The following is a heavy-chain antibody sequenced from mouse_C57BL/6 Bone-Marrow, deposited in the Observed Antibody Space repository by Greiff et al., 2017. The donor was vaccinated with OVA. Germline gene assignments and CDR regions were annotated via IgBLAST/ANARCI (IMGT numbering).Heavy chain of an antibody. CDR3: ASGPYDGSYYAMDY. Sequence: VQLQQSGAELARPGASVKLSCKASGYTFTSYGISWVKQRTGQGLEWIGEIYPRSGNTYYNEKFKGKATLTADKSSSTAYMELRSLTSEDSAVYFCASGPYDGSYYAMDYWGQGTSVTVSS. CDR2: IYPRSGNT. D-gene: IGHD2-3*01. V-gene: IGHV1-81*01. CDR1: GYTFTSYG. J-gene: IGHJ4*01.